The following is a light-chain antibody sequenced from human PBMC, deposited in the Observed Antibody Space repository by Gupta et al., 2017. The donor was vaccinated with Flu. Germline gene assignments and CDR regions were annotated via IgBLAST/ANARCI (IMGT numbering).Light chain of an antibody. Sequence: DIVMTQSPDSLAVSLGERATINCQSSQSIFYSSNNKNYLSWYQQKAGQPPKLLISWASGRESGVPDRFSGSGSGADFTLTISSLQAEDVAVYYCQQYYSVPITFGPGIRLEIK. CDR2: WAS. J-gene: IGKJ5*01. CDR1: QSIFYSSNNKNY. V-gene: IGKV4-1*01. CDR3: QQYYSVPIT.